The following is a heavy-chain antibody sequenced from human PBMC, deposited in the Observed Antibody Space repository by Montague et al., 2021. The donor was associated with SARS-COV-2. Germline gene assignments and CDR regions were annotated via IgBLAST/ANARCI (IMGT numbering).Heavy chain of an antibody. CDR2: INHSGST. D-gene: IGHD3-10*01. V-gene: IGHV4-34*01. Sequence: SETLSLTCAVYGGSFSGYSWSWIRQPPGKGLEWIGEINHSGSTNYNPSLKSRVTISVDTSKNQFSLTLSPVTAADTAVYYCARGRRILLWFGELFSGGGYYGLDVWGQGTTVTVSS. CDR3: ARGRRILLWFGELFSGGGYYGLDV. CDR1: GGSFSGYS. J-gene: IGHJ6*02.